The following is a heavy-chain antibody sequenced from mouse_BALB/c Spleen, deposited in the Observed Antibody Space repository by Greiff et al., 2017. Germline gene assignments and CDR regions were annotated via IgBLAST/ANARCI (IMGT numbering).Heavy chain of an antibody. J-gene: IGHJ4*01. Sequence: DVMLVESGGGLVKPGGSLKLSCAASGFTFSSYTMSWVRQTPEKRLEWVATISSGGSYTYYPDSVKGRFTISRDNAKNTLYLQMSSLKSEDTAMYYCTRDEDRDGYAMDYWGQGTSVTVSS. CDR2: ISSGGSYT. CDR1: GFTFSSYT. CDR3: TRDEDRDGYAMDY. D-gene: IGHD3-3*01. V-gene: IGHV5-6-4*01.